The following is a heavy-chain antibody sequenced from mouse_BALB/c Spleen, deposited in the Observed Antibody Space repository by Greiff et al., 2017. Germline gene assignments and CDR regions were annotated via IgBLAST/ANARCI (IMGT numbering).Heavy chain of an antibody. D-gene: IGHD4-1*01. CDR3: AREKGANWDPYYAMDY. Sequence: EVQLQQSGPELEKPGASVKISCKASGYSFTGYNMNWVKQSNGKSLEWIGNIVPYYGGTSYNQKFKGKATLTVDKSSSTAYMQLKSLTSEDSAVYYCAREKGANWDPYYAMDYWGQGTSVTVSS. V-gene: IGHV1-39*01. J-gene: IGHJ4*01. CDR1: GYSFTGYN. CDR2: IVPYYGGT.